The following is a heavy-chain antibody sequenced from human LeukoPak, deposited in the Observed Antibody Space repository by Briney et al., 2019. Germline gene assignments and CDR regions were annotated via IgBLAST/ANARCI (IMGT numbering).Heavy chain of an antibody. J-gene: IGHJ4*02. CDR1: GGTFSSYA. V-gene: IGHV1-69*04. D-gene: IGHD5-24*01. CDR2: IIPILGIA. CDR3: ARLGTRWLQSSYFDY. Sequence: SVKVSCKASGGTFSSYATSWVRQAPGQGLEWMGRIIPILGIANYAQKLQGRVTITADKSTSTAYMELSSLRSEDTAVYYCARLGTRWLQSSYFDYWGQGTLVTVSS.